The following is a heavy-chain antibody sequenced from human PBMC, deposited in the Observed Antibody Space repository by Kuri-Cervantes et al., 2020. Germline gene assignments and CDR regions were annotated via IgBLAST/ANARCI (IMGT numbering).Heavy chain of an antibody. CDR2: ISAYNGNT. CDR3: ARDRWKAFDY. J-gene: IGHJ4*02. CDR1: GYTFTGYY. V-gene: IGHV1-18*04. D-gene: IGHD1-1*01. Sequence: ASVKVSCKASGYTFTGYYMHWVRQAPGQGLEWMGWISAYNGNTNYAQKLQGRVTMTTDTSTSTAYMELRSLGSEDTAVYYCARDRWKAFDYWGQGTLVTVSS.